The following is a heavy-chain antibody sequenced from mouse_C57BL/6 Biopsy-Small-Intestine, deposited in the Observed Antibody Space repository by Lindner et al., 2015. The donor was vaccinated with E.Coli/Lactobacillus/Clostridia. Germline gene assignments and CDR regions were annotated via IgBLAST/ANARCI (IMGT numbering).Heavy chain of an antibody. V-gene: IGHV5-17*01. J-gene: IGHJ1*03. CDR1: IHFSDYG. D-gene: IGHD4-1*01. CDR2: ISSGSSTI. Sequence: VQLQESWGRLSEAWRVPETLLCSLWIHFSDYGMHWVRQAPEKGLEWVAYISSGSSTIYYADTVKGRFTISRDNAKNTLFLQMTSLRSEDTAMYYCARRTGSNWYFDVWGTGTTVTVSS. CDR3: ARRTGSNWYFDV.